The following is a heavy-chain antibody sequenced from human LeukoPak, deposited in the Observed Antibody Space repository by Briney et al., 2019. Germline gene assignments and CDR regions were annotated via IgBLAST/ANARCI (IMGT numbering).Heavy chain of an antibody. Sequence: SETLSLPCAVSGVSISSGTYYWDWLRQAPGKGLEWIGNVNHGWITYYTPSFKSRVTMSVDTSKNQFSLRLTSLTAADTAVYYCARHHASLNWFDTWGQGILVTVSS. CDR2: VNHGWIT. V-gene: IGHV4-39*01. CDR1: GVSISSGTYY. CDR3: ARHHASLNWFDT. J-gene: IGHJ5*02.